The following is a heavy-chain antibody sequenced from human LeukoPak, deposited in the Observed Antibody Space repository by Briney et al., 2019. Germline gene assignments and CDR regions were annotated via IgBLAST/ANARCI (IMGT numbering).Heavy chain of an antibody. Sequence: GGSLRLSCAASGFTFSSYGMHWVRQAPGKGLEWVAVIWYDGSNKYYADSVKGRFTIFRDNSKNTLYLQMNSLRAEDTAVYYCARGQGGYSYYFDYWGQGTLVTVSS. J-gene: IGHJ4*02. CDR2: IWYDGSNK. D-gene: IGHD5-12*01. CDR3: ARGQGGYSYYFDY. CDR1: GFTFSSYG. V-gene: IGHV3-33*01.